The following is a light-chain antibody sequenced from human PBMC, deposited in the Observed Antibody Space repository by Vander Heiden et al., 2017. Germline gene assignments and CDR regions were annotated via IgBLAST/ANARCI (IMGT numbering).Light chain of an antibody. CDR3: QQYGSTPPYT. CDR2: GAS. CDR1: QSVSSSY. V-gene: IGKV3-20*01. Sequence: EIVLTQSPPTLSLSPGERATLSCRASQSVSSSYLAWYQQKPGQAPRLLIYGASSRATGIPDRFSGSGSGTDFTLTISRLEPEDFAVYYCQQYGSTPPYTFGQGTKLEIK. J-gene: IGKJ2*01.